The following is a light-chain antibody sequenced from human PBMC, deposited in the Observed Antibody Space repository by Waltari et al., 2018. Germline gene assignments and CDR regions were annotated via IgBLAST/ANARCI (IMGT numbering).Light chain of an antibody. Sequence: QSALTQPRSVSGSPGQSVPISFTGTSSDVGGYNYVSWYPQHPGRAPKRIIYDVDKRPSGVPDRFFGSKSGNTASLTISGLQADDESDFYCCSYAASVHWLFGGGTKVTVL. CDR1: SSDVGGYNY. J-gene: IGLJ3*02. CDR3: CSYAASVHWL. V-gene: IGLV2-11*01. CDR2: DVD.